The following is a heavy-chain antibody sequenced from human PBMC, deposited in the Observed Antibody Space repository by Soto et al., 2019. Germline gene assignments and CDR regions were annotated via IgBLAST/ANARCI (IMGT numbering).Heavy chain of an antibody. V-gene: IGHV4-31*03. CDR1: GGPISSGGYY. Sequence: QVQLQESGPGLVKPSQTLSLTCTVSGGPISSGGYYWSWIRQHPGKGLEWIGYIYYSGSTYYNPSLKSRVTISVDTSKNQFSLKLSSVTAADTAVYYCAREIGYCSGGSCYGYFDYWGQGTLVTVSS. J-gene: IGHJ4*02. CDR3: AREIGYCSGGSCYGYFDY. CDR2: IYYSGST. D-gene: IGHD2-15*01.